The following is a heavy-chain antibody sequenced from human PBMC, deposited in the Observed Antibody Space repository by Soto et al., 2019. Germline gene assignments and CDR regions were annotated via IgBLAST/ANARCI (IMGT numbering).Heavy chain of an antibody. Sequence: EVQLAESGGGLVQPGGSLRLSCAASGFTFSPYWMHWVRQAPGKGLVWVSRINPDGSSTNYADSVKGRFTISRDNAKNTLYLQMNSLRAADTAVYYCGRGGSNSPTGMDVWGQGTTVTVSS. CDR1: GFTFSPYW. CDR3: GRGGSNSPTGMDV. D-gene: IGHD4-4*01. CDR2: INPDGSST. V-gene: IGHV3-74*01. J-gene: IGHJ6*02.